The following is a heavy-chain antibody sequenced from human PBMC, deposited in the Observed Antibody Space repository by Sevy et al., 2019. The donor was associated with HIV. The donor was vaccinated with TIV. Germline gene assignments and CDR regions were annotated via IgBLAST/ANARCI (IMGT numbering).Heavy chain of an antibody. D-gene: IGHD4-17*01. Sequence: GGSLRLSCAASGFTFGNYAMSWARQAPGKGLEWVSAISGSGDITYSVDSVKGRFTISRDNSKNTLYLQMYSLRVEDTAKYYCAKGWFLNDYHEYPFDSWGQGTLV. CDR2: ISGSGDIT. J-gene: IGHJ4*02. V-gene: IGHV3-23*01. CDR1: GFTFGNYA. CDR3: AKGWFLNDYHEYPFDS.